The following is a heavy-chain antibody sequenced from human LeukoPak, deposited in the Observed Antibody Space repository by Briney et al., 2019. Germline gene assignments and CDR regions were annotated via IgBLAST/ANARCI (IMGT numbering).Heavy chain of an antibody. CDR1: GGSFSGYY. D-gene: IGHD4-17*01. V-gene: IGHV4-34*01. J-gene: IGHJ6*02. CDR3: ARDLRYTVTTLDV. Sequence: PSETLSLTCAVYGGSFSGYYWSWIRQPPGKGLEWIGEINHSGSTNYNPSLKSRVTISVDTSKNQFSLKLSSVTAAGTAVYYCARDLRYTVTTLDVWGQGTTVTVSS. CDR2: INHSGST.